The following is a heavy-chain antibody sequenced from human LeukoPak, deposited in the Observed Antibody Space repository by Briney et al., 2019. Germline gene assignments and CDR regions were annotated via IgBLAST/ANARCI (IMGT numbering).Heavy chain of an antibody. CDR1: GFTFVDYG. J-gene: IGHJ4*02. CDR2: INYNGAIT. D-gene: IGHD3-3*02. CDR3: ARDRLGHSFSVSHFDL. V-gene: IGHV3-20*04. Sequence: GGSLRLSCATSGFTFVDYGLSWVRRAPGKGLEWLCAINYNGAITAYADSVKGRFTISRDNAKNSLYLRMDSLRAEDTALYYCARDRLGHSFSVSHFDLWGQGTLVTVSS.